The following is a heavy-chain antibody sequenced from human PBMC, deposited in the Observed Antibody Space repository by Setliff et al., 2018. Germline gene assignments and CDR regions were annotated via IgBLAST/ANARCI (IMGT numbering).Heavy chain of an antibody. D-gene: IGHD2-15*01. V-gene: IGHV3-7*01. J-gene: IGHJ6*02. Sequence: PSETLSLTCTVSGGSISSHYWSWLRQPPGKGLEWVANIKQDGSEKYYVDSVKGRFTISRDNAKNSLYLQMNSLRADDTAVYYCTRDYGFCSGGSCSYYGMDVWGQGTTVTVSS. CDR1: GGSISSHY. CDR2: IKQDGSEK. CDR3: TRDYGFCSGGSCSYYGMDV.